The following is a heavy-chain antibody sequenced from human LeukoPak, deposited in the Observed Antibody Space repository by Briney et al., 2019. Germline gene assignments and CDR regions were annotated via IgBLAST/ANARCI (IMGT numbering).Heavy chain of an antibody. CDR2: ISSSSSYI. CDR1: GFTFSTYS. D-gene: IGHD6-13*01. V-gene: IGHV3-21*01. Sequence: GGSLRLSCAASGFTFSTYSRNWVRQAPGKGLEWVSSISSSSSYIYYADSVKGRFTISRDNSKNTLYLQMNSLRAEDTAVYYCAREAAAGVYDAFDIWGQGTMVTVSS. CDR3: AREAAAGVYDAFDI. J-gene: IGHJ3*02.